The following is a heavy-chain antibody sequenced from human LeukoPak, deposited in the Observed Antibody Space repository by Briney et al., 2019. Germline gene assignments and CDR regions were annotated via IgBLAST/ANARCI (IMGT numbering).Heavy chain of an antibody. CDR3: ARDRSGTGPAVLYYFDY. D-gene: IGHD1-26*01. CDR1: GFTFSSYA. J-gene: IGHJ4*02. CDR2: ISYDGINK. V-gene: IGHV3-30-3*01. Sequence: PGGSLRLSCAASGFTFSSYALHWVRQAPDRGLEWVAVISYDGINKYYADSVKGRFSMSRGNSKNTLFLQMNSLRAEDTAVYYCARDRSGTGPAVLYYFDYWGQGTLVTVSS.